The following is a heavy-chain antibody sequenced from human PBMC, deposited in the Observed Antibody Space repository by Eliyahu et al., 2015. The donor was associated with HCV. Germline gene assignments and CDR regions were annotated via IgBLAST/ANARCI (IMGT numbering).Heavy chain of an antibody. V-gene: IGHV1-46*03. CDR1: GYTFPSYY. J-gene: IGHJ3*02. CDR3: ASGEVRFLEWPNQKDFDAFDI. CDR2: INPSGGST. D-gene: IGHD3-3*01. Sequence: QVQLVQSGAEVKKPGASVKVSCKASGYTFPSYYMHWVRQAPGQGLEWMGIINPSGGSTSYAQKFQGRVTMTRDTSTSTVYMELSSLRSEDTAVYYCASGEVRFLEWPNQKDFDAFDIWGQGTMVTVSS.